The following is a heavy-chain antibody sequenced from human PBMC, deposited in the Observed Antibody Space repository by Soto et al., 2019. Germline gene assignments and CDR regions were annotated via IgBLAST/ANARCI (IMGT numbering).Heavy chain of an antibody. V-gene: IGHV3-33*01. CDR1: GFTFSSYG. CDR3: ARPTAEALRYFDWFLHAFDI. Sequence: QVQLVESGGGVVQPGRSLRLSCAASGFTFSSYGMHWVRQAPGKGLEWVAVIWYDGSNKYYADSVKGRFTISRDNSKNTLYLQMNSLRAEDTAVYYCARPTAEALRYFDWFLHAFDIWGQGTMVTVSS. D-gene: IGHD3-9*01. J-gene: IGHJ3*02. CDR2: IWYDGSNK.